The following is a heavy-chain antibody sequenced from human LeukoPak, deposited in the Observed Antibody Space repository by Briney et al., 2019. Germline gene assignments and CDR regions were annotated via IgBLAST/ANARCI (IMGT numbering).Heavy chain of an antibody. D-gene: IGHD3-16*02. CDR1: GGSFSGYY. Sequence: PSETLSLTCAVYGGSFSGYYWSWIRQPPGKGLEWIGEINHSGSTNYNPSLKSRVTISVDTSKNQFSLKLSSVTAADTAVYYCARDRGLYYDYIWGSYHYTRTLDPWGQGTLVTVSS. V-gene: IGHV4-34*01. J-gene: IGHJ5*02. CDR2: INHSGST. CDR3: ARDRGLYYDYIWGSYHYTRTLDP.